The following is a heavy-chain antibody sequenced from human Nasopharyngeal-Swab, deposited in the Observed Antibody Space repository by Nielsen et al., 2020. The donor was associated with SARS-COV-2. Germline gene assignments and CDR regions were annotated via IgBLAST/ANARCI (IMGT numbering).Heavy chain of an antibody. CDR1: GFTFSSYG. V-gene: IGHV3-21*01. CDR3: ARDKLGGGLGYYYGMDV. CDR2: ISSSSYI. J-gene: IGHJ6*02. D-gene: IGHD1-26*01. Sequence: GESLKISCAASGFTFSSYGMHWVRQAPGKGLEWVSSISSSSYIYYADSVKGRFTISRDNAKNSLYLQMNSLRAEDTAVYYCARDKLGGGLGYYYGMDVWGQGTTVTVSS.